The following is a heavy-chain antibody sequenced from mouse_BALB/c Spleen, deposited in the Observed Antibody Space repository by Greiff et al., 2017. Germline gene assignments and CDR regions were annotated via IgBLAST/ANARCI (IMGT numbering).Heavy chain of an antibody. V-gene: IGHV5-12-2*01. CDR3: ARQGDY. Sequence: DVQLVESGGGLVQPGGSLKLSCAASGFTFSSYTMSWVRQTPEKRLEWVAYISNGGGSTYYPDTVKGRFTISRDNAKNTLYLQMSSLKSEDTAMYYCARQGDYWGQGTSVTVSS. CDR1: GFTFSSYT. J-gene: IGHJ4*01. CDR2: ISNGGGST.